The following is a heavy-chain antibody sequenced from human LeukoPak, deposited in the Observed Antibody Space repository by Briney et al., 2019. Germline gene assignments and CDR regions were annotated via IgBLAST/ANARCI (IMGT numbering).Heavy chain of an antibody. J-gene: IGHJ4*02. D-gene: IGHD1-26*01. CDR3: ARASPRVLVGATSYYFDY. CDR1: GFTVSSNY. V-gene: IGHV3-66*01. Sequence: GGSLRLSCAASGFTVSSNYMSWVRQAPGKGLEWVSVICSGGSTYYADSVKGRFTISRDNSKNTLYLQMNSLRAEDTAVYYCARASPRVLVGATSYYFDYWGQGTLVTVSS. CDR2: ICSGGST.